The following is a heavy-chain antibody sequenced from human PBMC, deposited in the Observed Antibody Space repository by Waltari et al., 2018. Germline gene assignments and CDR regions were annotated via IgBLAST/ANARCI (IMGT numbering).Heavy chain of an antibody. CDR3: ARRSDFWSDRNRFDP. J-gene: IGHJ5*02. V-gene: IGHV1-2*02. CDR2: INPNSGGT. D-gene: IGHD3-3*01. Sequence: QVQLVQSGAEVKKPGASVKVSCTASGYTFTGYYMHWVRQAPGQGLAWMGGINPNSGGTNYAQKFQGRVTMTRDTSISTAYMELSRLRSDDTAVYYCARRSDFWSDRNRFDPWGQGTLVTVSS. CDR1: GYTFTGYY.